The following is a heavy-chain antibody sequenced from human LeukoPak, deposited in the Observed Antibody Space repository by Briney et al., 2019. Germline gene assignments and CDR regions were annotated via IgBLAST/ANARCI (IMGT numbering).Heavy chain of an antibody. CDR1: GFTFSSYA. CDR2: VKSETDGGTI. V-gene: IGHV3-15*01. J-gene: IGHJ4*02. CDR3: TIERAGAHHY. Sequence: GGSLRLSCAASGFTFSSYAMSWARQAPGKGLEWVGLVKSETDGGTIDHAAPVKGRFTISRDDSKNTLYLQMNSLKTEDTAVYYCTIERAGAHHYWGQGTLVTVSS.